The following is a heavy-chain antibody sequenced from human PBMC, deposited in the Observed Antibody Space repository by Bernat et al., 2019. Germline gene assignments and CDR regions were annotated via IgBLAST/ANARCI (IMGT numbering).Heavy chain of an antibody. V-gene: IGHV3-48*03. Sequence: EVQLVESGGGLVQPGGSLRLSCAASGFTFSSYEMNWVRQAPGKGLGWVSYISSSGSTIYYADSVKGRFTISRDNAKNSLYLQMNSLRAEDTAVYYCARETVVAATRIQTLDYWGQGTLVTVSS. CDR3: ARETVVAATRIQTLDY. CDR2: ISSSGSTI. D-gene: IGHD2-15*01. CDR1: GFTFSSYE. J-gene: IGHJ4*02.